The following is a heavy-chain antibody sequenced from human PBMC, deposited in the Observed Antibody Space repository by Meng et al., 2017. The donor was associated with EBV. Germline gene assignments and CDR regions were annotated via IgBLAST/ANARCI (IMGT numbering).Heavy chain of an antibody. CDR1: GGTFRRDA. CDR3: ASESGRGFTPDY. CDR2: LIPMVGAP. Sequence: QVQVVQSGGDVKKPGASVKVSCRTSGGTFRRDAVSWVRQAPGQGLEWMGGLIPMVGAPHYAQKFQGRVTIIADESTSTHSMELNSLRSEDTAMYYCASESGRGFTPDYWGQGTLVTVSS. V-gene: IGHV1-69*01. J-gene: IGHJ4*02. D-gene: IGHD3-10*01.